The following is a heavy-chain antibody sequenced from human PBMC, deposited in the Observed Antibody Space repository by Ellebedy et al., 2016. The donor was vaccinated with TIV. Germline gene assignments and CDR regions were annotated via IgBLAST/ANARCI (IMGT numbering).Heavy chain of an antibody. V-gene: IGHV4-59*11. J-gene: IGHJ4*02. D-gene: IGHD3-16*01. CDR1: GDPFSSHY. CDR2: ISYSGST. CDR3: ATDWGRAAVL. Sequence: SETLSLTXTASGDPFSSHYWSWIRQPPGKGLEWIGSISYSGSTNYNPSLKSRVFISEDTSKNQFSLKLSSVTAADTAVYYCATDWGRAAVLWGQGTLVTVSS.